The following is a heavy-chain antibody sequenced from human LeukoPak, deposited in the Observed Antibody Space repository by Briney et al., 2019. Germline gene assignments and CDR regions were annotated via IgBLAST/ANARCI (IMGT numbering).Heavy chain of an antibody. D-gene: IGHD6-13*01. J-gene: IGHJ4*02. CDR1: GFTFSSYA. Sequence: PGGSLRLSCAASGFTFSSYAMSWVRQAPGKGLEWVTDISGSGSCTYYADSVKGRFTISRDNPENTLFLNMNSLRAEDTAVYYCAKRLVAAGPYFDYWGQGTLVTVSS. CDR2: ISGSGSCT. CDR3: AKRLVAAGPYFDY. V-gene: IGHV3-23*01.